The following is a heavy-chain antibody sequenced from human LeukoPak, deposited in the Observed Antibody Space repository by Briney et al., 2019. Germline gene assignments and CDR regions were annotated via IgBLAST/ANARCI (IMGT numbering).Heavy chain of an antibody. CDR3: ARQGGYDFWSGYRPIHGMVV. D-gene: IGHD3-3*01. J-gene: IGHJ6*02. CDR2: IYYSGST. CDR1: GGSISSYY. Sequence: SETLSLTCTVSGGSISSYYWSWIRQPPGKGLECIGYIYYSGSTNYNPSLKSRVTISVDTSKNQFSLKLSSVTAADTAVYYCARQGGYDFWSGYRPIHGMVVWGQGTTVTVSS. V-gene: IGHV4-59*08.